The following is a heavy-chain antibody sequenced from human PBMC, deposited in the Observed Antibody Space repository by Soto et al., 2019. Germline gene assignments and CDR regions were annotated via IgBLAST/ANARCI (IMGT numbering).Heavy chain of an antibody. CDR2: INHSGST. J-gene: IGHJ6*02. CDR3: ARGQPLRWYHYYYYYGMDV. V-gene: IGHV4-34*01. CDR1: GGSFSGYY. D-gene: IGHD4-17*01. Sequence: SETLSLTCAVYGGSFSGYYWSWIRQPPGKGLEWIGEINHSGSTNYDPSLKSRVTISVDTSKNQFSLKLSSVTAADTAVYYCARGQPLRWYHYYYYYGMDVWGQGTTVTVSS.